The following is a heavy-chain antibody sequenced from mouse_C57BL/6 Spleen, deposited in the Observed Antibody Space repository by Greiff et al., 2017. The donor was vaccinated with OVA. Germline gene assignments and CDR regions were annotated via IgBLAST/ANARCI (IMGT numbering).Heavy chain of an antibody. Sequence: VQLQQPGAELVKPGASVKLSCKASGYTFTSYWMHWVKQRPGRGLEWIGRIDPNSGGTKYNEKFKSKATLTVDKPSSTAYMQLSSLTSEDSAVYYCARGAYYSNGFSFAYWGQGTLVTVSA. V-gene: IGHV1-72*01. J-gene: IGHJ3*01. D-gene: IGHD2-5*01. CDR1: GYTFTSYW. CDR2: IDPNSGGT. CDR3: ARGAYYSNGFSFAY.